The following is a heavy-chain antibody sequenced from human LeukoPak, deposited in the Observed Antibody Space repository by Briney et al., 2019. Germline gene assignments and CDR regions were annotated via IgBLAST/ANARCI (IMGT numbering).Heavy chain of an antibody. Sequence: GGSLRLSCAASGFTFSSYAMSWVRPAPGKGLEWVSAINGSGGSTYYAESVKGRVTISRDNSKSTLYLQMNSLRAEDTAVYYCAKGHGSYYFDYWGQGTLVTVSS. D-gene: IGHD1-26*01. V-gene: IGHV3-23*01. CDR2: INGSGGST. J-gene: IGHJ4*02. CDR1: GFTFSSYA. CDR3: AKGHGSYYFDY.